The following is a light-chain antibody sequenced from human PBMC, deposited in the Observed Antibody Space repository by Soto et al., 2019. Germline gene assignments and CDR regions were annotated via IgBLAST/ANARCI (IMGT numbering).Light chain of an antibody. CDR2: GTS. V-gene: IGKV3-11*01. J-gene: IGKJ4*01. CDR3: QQRSNWPSLT. Sequence: IVLTQSPGTLSLSPGDRATLSCRASQSFSSHFLAWYQQKPGQAPRLLIHGTSSRATGIPARFSGSGSETDFTLTISSLEPEDSAVYYCQQRSNWPSLTFGGGTKVDIK. CDR1: QSFSSH.